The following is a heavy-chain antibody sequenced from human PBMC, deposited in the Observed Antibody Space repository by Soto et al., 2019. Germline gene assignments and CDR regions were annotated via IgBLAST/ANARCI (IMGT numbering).Heavy chain of an antibody. Sequence: EVQLLESGGGLVQPGGSLRLSCAASGFTFSSYAMSWVRQAPGKGLEWVSSISDSGGSTYYADSVKGRFTISRDKSKNTLFLQMNSLRAADTAVYYCAKGSHNSGSYYCLDYWGQGTLVTVSS. V-gene: IGHV3-23*01. CDR3: AKGSHNSGSYYCLDY. D-gene: IGHD3-10*01. CDR2: ISDSGGST. J-gene: IGHJ4*02. CDR1: GFTFSSYA.